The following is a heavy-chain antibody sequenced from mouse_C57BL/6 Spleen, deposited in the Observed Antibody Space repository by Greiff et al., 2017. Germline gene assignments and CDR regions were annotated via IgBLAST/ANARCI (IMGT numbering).Heavy chain of an antibody. V-gene: IGHV5-4*03. J-gene: IGHJ1*03. CDR3: ARGGSTMVTWYFDV. CDR1: GFTFSSYA. Sequence: EVKLVESGGGLVKPGGSLKLSCAASGFTFSSYAMSWVRQTPEKRLAWVATISDGGSYTYYPANVKGRFTISRDNAKNNLYLQMSHLKSEDTAMYYCARGGSTMVTWYFDVWGTGTTVTVSS. D-gene: IGHD2-2*01. CDR2: ISDGGSYT.